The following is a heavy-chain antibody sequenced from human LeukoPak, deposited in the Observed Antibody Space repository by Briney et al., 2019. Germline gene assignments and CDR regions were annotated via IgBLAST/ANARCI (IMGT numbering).Heavy chain of an antibody. CDR3: AKRPSGASGYYIY. Sequence: GGSLRLSCAASGFTFSSYAMHWVRQAPGKGLEWVAVISYDGSNKYYADSVKGRFTISRDNSKNTLYLQMNSLRAEDTAVYYCAKRPSGASGYYIYWGQGTLVTVSS. CDR2: ISYDGSNK. D-gene: IGHD3-3*01. V-gene: IGHV3-30-3*02. J-gene: IGHJ4*02. CDR1: GFTFSSYA.